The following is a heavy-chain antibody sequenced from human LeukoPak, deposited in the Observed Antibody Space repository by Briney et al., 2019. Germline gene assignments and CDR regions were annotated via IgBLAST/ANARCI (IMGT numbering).Heavy chain of an antibody. J-gene: IGHJ6*03. D-gene: IGHD6-13*01. Sequence: GRSLRLSRAASGFTFSNHGMHWVRRAPGKGLECVAVISYDGSNKYYADSVKGRFTISRDNAKNTLYLQMNSLRAEDTAVYYCAKDSSSWSYYMDVWGKGTTVTVSS. V-gene: IGHV3-30*18. CDR2: ISYDGSNK. CDR3: AKDSSSWSYYMDV. CDR1: GFTFSNHG.